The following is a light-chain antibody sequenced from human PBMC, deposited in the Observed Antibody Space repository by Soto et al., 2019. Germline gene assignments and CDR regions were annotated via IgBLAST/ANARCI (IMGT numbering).Light chain of an antibody. CDR3: CSYAGSYTWV. Sequence: QSVLTQPRSVPGSPGQSVTISCTGTSSDVGGYNYVSWYQQHPGKAPKLMIYDVNKRPSGVPDRFSGSKSGNTASLTISGLQAEDEADYYCCSYAGSYTWVFGGGTKLTVL. CDR1: SSDVGGYNY. V-gene: IGLV2-11*01. J-gene: IGLJ3*02. CDR2: DVN.